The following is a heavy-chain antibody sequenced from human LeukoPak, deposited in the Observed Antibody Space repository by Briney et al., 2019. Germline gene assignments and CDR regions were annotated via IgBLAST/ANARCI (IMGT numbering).Heavy chain of an antibody. CDR2: IYYSGST. CDR3: ARDPPGYSYGAFDY. Sequence: SETLSLTCTVSGGSISSSSYYWGWIRQPPGKGLEWIGSIYYSGSTYYNPSLKSRVTISVDTSKNQFSLKLSSVTAADTAVYYCARDPPGYSYGAFDYWGQGTLVTVSS. J-gene: IGHJ4*02. CDR1: GGSISSSSYY. D-gene: IGHD5-18*01. V-gene: IGHV4-39*07.